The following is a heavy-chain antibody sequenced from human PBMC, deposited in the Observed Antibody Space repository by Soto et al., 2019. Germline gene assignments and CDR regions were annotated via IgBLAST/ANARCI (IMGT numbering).Heavy chain of an antibody. CDR3: ARSPRRSYYYGIDA. V-gene: IGHV1-69*13. CDR2: IIPIFGTA. Sequence: GASVKVSCKASGGTFSSYAISWVRQAPGQGLEWMGGIIPIFGTANYAQKFQGRVTITADESTSTAYMELSSLRSEDTAVYYCARSPRRSYYYGIDAWGQGTTVTVSS. CDR1: GGTFSSYA. J-gene: IGHJ6*02.